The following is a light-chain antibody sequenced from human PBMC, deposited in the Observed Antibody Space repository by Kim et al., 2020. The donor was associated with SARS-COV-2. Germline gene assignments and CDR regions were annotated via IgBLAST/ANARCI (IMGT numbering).Light chain of an antibody. CDR3: QVWDSSSDHRV. V-gene: IGLV3-21*04. Sequence: APGKTARITCGGTNSGSKSVHWYQQKPGQAPVLVIYYDSDRPSGIPERFSGSNSGNTATLTISRVEAGDEADYYCQVWDSSSDHRVFGTGTKVTVL. CDR1: NSGSKS. CDR2: YDS. J-gene: IGLJ1*01.